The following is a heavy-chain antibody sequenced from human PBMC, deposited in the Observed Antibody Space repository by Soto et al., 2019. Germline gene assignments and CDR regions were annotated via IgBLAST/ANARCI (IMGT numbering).Heavy chain of an antibody. CDR3: ARSPTHCTGGNCYLPDCDS. J-gene: IGHJ4*02. CDR2: ISGTGDST. V-gene: IGHV3-23*01. D-gene: IGHD2-8*02. CDR1: GFPFTAYS. Sequence: EVQLLESGGGFVHPGGSLRLSCAASGFPFTAYSMSWVRQAPGKGPEWVSTISGTGDSTHYADSVKGRFTISRDNSKNILLLQMNILRVADTAIYYCARSPTHCTGGNCYLPDCDSWGQGTLVTASS.